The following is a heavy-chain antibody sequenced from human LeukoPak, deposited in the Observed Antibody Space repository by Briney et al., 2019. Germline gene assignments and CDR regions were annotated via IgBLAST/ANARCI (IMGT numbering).Heavy chain of an antibody. D-gene: IGHD3-22*01. CDR3: ARGGDSSCLNRFAY. J-gene: IGHJ4*02. CDR2: ISTYNGNT. V-gene: IGHV1-18*01. Sequence: ASVKVSCKASGYTFTSYGISLVRQAPGQGLEWMGWISTYNGNTNYAQKLQGRVTMTRDTSTSTAYMELRSLRSDDTAVYYCARGGDSSCLNRFAYWGQGTLVTVSS. CDR1: GYTFTSYG.